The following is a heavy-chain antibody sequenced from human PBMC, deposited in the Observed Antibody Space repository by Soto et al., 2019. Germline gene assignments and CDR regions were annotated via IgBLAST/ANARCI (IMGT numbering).Heavy chain of an antibody. CDR2: IDYSGST. D-gene: IGHD1-26*01. Sequence: SETLSLTCTVSGGSISSSSYYWGWIRQPPGKGLEWIGSIDYSGSTYYNPSLKSRVTISVDTSKNQFYLKLSSVTAADTAVYYCARHAVFTAVVGYYYMDVWGKGTTVTVSS. V-gene: IGHV4-39*01. J-gene: IGHJ6*03. CDR1: GGSISSSSYY. CDR3: ARHAVFTAVVGYYYMDV.